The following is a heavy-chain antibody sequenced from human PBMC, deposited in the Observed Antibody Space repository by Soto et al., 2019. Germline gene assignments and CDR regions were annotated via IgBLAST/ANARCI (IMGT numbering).Heavy chain of an antibody. Sequence: QVHLVESGGGVVQPGSSLRLSCEASGFTFSMYGMHWVRQAPGKGLEWVGVIYSDGSHQYYGDSVKGRFTISRDNSNKMVYLQMTGLRLDDSALDYCARDRRVIPDADMDYWGQGVLVTVSS. CDR1: GFTFSMYG. CDR3: ARDRRVIPDADMDY. D-gene: IGHD2-21*01. V-gene: IGHV3-30*03. CDR2: IYSDGSHQ. J-gene: IGHJ4*02.